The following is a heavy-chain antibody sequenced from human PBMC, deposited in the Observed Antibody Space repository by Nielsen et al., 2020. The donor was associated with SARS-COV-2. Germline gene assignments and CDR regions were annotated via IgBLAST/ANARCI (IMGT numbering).Heavy chain of an antibody. CDR3: AKDRGDKQWLDLDAFDI. Sequence: GGSLRLSCAASGFTFDDYAMHWVRQAPGKGLEWVSGISWNSGSIGYADSVKGRFTISRDNAKNSLYLQMNSLRAEDTALYYCAKDRGDKQWLDLDAFDIWGQGTMVTVSS. J-gene: IGHJ3*02. CDR1: GFTFDDYA. V-gene: IGHV3-9*01. CDR2: ISWNSGSI. D-gene: IGHD6-19*01.